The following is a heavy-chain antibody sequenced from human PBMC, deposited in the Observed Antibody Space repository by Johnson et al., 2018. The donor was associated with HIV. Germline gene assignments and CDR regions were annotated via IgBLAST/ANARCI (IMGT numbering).Heavy chain of an antibody. Sequence: QVQLVESGGGVVQPGRSLRLSCAASGFTFSDYPMHWVRQAPGQGLEWVAVISYDGSNKYYADSVKGRFTISRDNSKNTLFLHMYSLRAEDTAVYYCAKGRARTAARQPRGDAFDIWGQGTMVTVSS. CDR2: ISYDGSNK. CDR1: GFTFSDYP. CDR3: AKGRARTAARQPRGDAFDI. V-gene: IGHV3-30-3*01. J-gene: IGHJ3*02. D-gene: IGHD6-6*01.